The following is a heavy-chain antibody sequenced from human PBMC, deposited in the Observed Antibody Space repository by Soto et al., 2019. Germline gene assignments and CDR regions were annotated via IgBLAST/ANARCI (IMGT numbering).Heavy chain of an antibody. Sequence: EVQLVESGGGLVKPGGSLRLSCAASGFTFSNAWMSWVRQAPGKGLEWVGRIKSKTDGGTTDYAAPLKGRFTISRDDSKNTLYLQMNSLKTEDTAVYYCTTVLRFLEWSPYYYYYYMDVWGKGTTVTVSS. CDR3: TTVLRFLEWSPYYYYYYMDV. J-gene: IGHJ6*03. CDR2: IKSKTDGGTT. CDR1: GFTFSNAW. V-gene: IGHV3-15*01. D-gene: IGHD3-3*01.